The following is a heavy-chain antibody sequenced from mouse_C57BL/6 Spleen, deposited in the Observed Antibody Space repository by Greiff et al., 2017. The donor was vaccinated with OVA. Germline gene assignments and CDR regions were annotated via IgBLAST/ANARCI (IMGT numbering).Heavy chain of an antibody. CDR3: ARSDYDYDGYYAMDY. Sequence: QVQLQQPGTELVKPGASVKLSCKASGYTFTSYWMHWVKQRPGQGLEWIGNINPSNGGTNYNEKFKSKATLTVDKSSSTAYMQLSSLTSEVSAVYYCARSDYDYDGYYAMDYWGQGTSVTVSS. D-gene: IGHD2-4*01. V-gene: IGHV1-53*01. CDR2: INPSNGGT. CDR1: GYTFTSYW. J-gene: IGHJ4*01.